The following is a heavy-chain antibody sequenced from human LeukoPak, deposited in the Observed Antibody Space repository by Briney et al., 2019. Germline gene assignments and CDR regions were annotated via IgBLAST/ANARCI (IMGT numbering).Heavy chain of an antibody. D-gene: IGHD3-10*01. CDR3: AKSITMVRGVIRSVGFDP. J-gene: IGHJ5*02. V-gene: IGHV1-8*01. CDR1: GYTFTSYD. CDR2: MNPNSGNT. Sequence: ASVKVSCKASGYTFTSYDINWVRQATGQGLEWMGWMNPNSGNTGYEQKFQGRVTMTRNTSISTAYTELSSLRSEDTAVYYCAKSITMVRGVIRSVGFDPWGQGTLVTVSS.